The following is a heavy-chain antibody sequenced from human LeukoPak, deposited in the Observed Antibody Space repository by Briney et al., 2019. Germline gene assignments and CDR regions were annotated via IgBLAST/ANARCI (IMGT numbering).Heavy chain of an antibody. CDR1: GGSFSGYY. D-gene: IGHD3-10*01. CDR3: ASLSATYGSGSYYKRADPDY. J-gene: IGHJ4*02. Sequence: ASETLSLTCAVYGGSFSGYYWSWVRQPPGKGLEWIGEINHSGSTNYNPSLRSRVTISVDTSKNQFSLKLSSVTAADTAVYYCASLSATYGSGSYYKRADPDYWGQGTLVTVSS. CDR2: INHSGST. V-gene: IGHV4-34*01.